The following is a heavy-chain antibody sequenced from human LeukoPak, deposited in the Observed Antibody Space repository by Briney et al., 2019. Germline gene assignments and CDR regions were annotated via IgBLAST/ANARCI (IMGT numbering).Heavy chain of an antibody. CDR3: ARDLYFDWLSADY. D-gene: IGHD3-9*01. CDR2: INPNSGGT. CDR1: GYTFTGYY. Sequence: ASVKVSCKASGYTFTGYYMHWVRQAPGQGLEWMGWINPNSGGTNYAQKFQGRVTMTRDTSISTAYMELSRLRSDDTAAYYCARDLYFDWLSADYWGQGTLVTVSS. V-gene: IGHV1-2*02. J-gene: IGHJ4*02.